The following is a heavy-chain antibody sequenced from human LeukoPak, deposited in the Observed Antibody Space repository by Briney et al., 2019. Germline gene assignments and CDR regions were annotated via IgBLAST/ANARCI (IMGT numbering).Heavy chain of an antibody. CDR2: ISSSGSTI. D-gene: IGHD4-23*01. Sequence: GGSLRLSCAASGFTFSDYYMSWIRQAPGKGPEWVSYISSSGSTIYYADSVKGRFTISRDNAKNSLYLQMNSLRAEDTAVYYCARDRRAKTTVVTVDWFDPWGQGTLVTVSS. J-gene: IGHJ5*02. CDR3: ARDRRAKTTVVTVDWFDP. V-gene: IGHV3-11*01. CDR1: GFTFSDYY.